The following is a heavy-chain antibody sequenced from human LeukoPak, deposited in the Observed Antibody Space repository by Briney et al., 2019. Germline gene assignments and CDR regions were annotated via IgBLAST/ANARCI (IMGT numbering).Heavy chain of an antibody. CDR3: AKDRAQVGWRGFDI. CDR1: GFTFSSYG. V-gene: IGHV3-30*02. CDR2: IRYDGSNK. Sequence: GGSLRLSCAASGFTFSSYGMHWVRKAPGKGLEWVAFIRYDGSNKYYADSVKGRFTISRDNSKNTLYLQMNSLRAEDTAVYYCAKDRAQVGWRGFDIWGQGTMVTVSS. D-gene: IGHD1-26*01. J-gene: IGHJ3*02.